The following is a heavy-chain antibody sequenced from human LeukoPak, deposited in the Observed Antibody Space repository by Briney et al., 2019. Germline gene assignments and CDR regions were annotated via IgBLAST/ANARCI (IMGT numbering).Heavy chain of an antibody. CDR3: ARSVVVAANIDY. D-gene: IGHD2-15*01. J-gene: IGHJ4*02. Sequence: GGSLRLSCAASGFTFSTYAMHWVRQAPGKGLEYVSAISSNGGSTYYANSVKGRFSISRDNSKTTLYLQLGSLRAEDMAVYYCARSVVVAANIDYWGQGTLVTVSS. CDR2: ISSNGGST. CDR1: GFTFSTYA. V-gene: IGHV3-64*01.